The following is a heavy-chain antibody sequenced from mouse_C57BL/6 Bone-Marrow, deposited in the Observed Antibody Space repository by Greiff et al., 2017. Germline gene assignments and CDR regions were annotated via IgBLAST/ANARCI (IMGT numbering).Heavy chain of an antibody. V-gene: IGHV7-1*01. CDR2: SRNKANDYTT. D-gene: IGHD1-1*01. J-gene: IGHJ4*01. CDR1: GFTFSDFY. CDR3: ARDPITTVVGPYAMDY. Sequence: EVKLMESGGGLVQSGRSLRLSCATSGFTFSDFYMEWVRQAPGKGLEWIAASRNKANDYTTESSASVKGRFIVSRDISQSILYLQMNALRAEDTAIYYCARDPITTVVGPYAMDYWGQGTSVTVSS.